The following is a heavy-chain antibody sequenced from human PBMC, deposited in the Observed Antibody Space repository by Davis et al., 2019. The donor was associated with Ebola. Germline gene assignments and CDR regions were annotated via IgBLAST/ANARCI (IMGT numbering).Heavy chain of an antibody. Sequence: PGGSLRLSCAASGFTFSSYGMHWVRKAPGGGLEWVANINPDGSVADYVDSVKGRFTISRDSAMNSLYLQMNSLRAEDTAVYYCARHYSTVWYHYDYFDYWGQGVLVTVSS. J-gene: IGHJ4*02. CDR2: INPDGSVA. D-gene: IGHD6-19*01. V-gene: IGHV3-7*01. CDR3: ARHYSTVWYHYDYFDY. CDR1: GFTFSSYG.